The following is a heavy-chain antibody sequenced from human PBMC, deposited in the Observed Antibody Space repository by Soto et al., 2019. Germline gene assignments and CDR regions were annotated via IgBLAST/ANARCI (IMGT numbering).Heavy chain of an antibody. CDR2: ISTSGSST. CDR3: AHLANNYYHYMDV. CDR1: GFSFSDYY. Sequence: QVQLVESGGGLVKPGGSLRLSCAASGFSFSDYYMSCIRQAPGQGLEGVYLISTSGSSTYDADAVKRRFTISRDNAKNSLSLQMNSLRAEDTAVYYCAHLANNYYHYMDVWGKGTTVTVSS. J-gene: IGHJ6*03. D-gene: IGHD1-26*01. V-gene: IGHV3-11*01.